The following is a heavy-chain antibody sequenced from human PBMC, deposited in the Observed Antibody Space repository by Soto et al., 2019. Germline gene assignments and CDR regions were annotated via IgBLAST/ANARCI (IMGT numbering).Heavy chain of an antibody. CDR3: ARAGRLLWFGELRPSYYFDY. J-gene: IGHJ4*02. Sequence: SKTLSLTCAVYGGSFSGYYWSWIRQPPGKGLEWIGEINHSGSTNYNPSLKSRVTISVDTSKNQFSLKLSSVTAADTAVYYCARAGRLLWFGELRPSYYFDYWGQGTLVTVSS. CDR1: GGSFSGYY. D-gene: IGHD3-10*01. V-gene: IGHV4-34*01. CDR2: INHSGST.